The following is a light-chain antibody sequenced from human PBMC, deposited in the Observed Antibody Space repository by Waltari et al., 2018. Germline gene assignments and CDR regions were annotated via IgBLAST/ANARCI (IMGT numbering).Light chain of an antibody. CDR3: CSYAGDALWV. J-gene: IGLJ3*02. CDR1: SSDIGTYKL. CDR2: EVT. Sequence: QSALTQPASVSASPGQSITLSCTRTSSDIGTYKLVSWYPHHPGKVPNFLIYEVTNRPSGVSNRFSGSKSGYTASLTISGLQAEDEADYYCCSYAGDALWVFGGGTKLTVL. V-gene: IGLV2-23*02.